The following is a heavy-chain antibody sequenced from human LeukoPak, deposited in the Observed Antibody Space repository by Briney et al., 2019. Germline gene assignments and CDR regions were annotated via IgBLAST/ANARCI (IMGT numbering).Heavy chain of an antibody. CDR2: IFYSGST. CDR3: AREVLYYYDSSGYLYYFDY. Sequence: PSETLSLTCTVSGGSIRSSNYSWGWIRQPPGKGLEWIGSIFYSGSTYYNPSLKSRVTMSVDTSKNQFSLKLSSVTAADTAVYYCAREVLYYYDSSGYLYYFDYWGQGTLVTVSS. J-gene: IGHJ4*02. D-gene: IGHD3-22*01. V-gene: IGHV4-39*07. CDR1: GGSIRSSNYS.